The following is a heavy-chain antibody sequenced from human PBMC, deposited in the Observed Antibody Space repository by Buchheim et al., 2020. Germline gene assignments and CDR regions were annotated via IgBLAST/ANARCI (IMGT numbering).Heavy chain of an antibody. V-gene: IGHV3-33*01. CDR2: IWYDGSHR. CDR1: GFTFTSYG. CDR3: AREGSYKVDS. D-gene: IGHD3-10*01. Sequence: QVQLVESGGGVVQPGRSLRLSCAASGFTFTSYGMHWVRQAPGKGLEWVAVIWYDGSHRYYADSVKGRFTISRDDSKHTLYLQMESLRADDTAVYYCAREGSYKVDSWGRG. J-gene: IGHJ4*02.